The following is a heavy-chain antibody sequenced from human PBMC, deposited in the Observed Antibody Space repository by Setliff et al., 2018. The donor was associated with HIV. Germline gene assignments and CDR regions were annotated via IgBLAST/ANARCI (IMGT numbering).Heavy chain of an antibody. CDR2: INPNSGGT. Sequence: ASVKVSCKASGYTFTGYYMHWVRQAPGQGLEWMGRINPNSGGTNYAQKFQGRVTMTRDTSMNTAYMELSRLRSDDTAVYYCATAPTMKVVYSGFWGQGTLVTVSS. V-gene: IGHV1-2*06. CDR3: ATAPTMKVVYSGF. D-gene: IGHD3-22*01. CDR1: GYTFTGYY. J-gene: IGHJ4*02.